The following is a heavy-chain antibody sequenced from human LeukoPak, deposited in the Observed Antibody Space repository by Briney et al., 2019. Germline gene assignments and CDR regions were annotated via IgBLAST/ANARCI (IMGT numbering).Heavy chain of an antibody. CDR3: GRSTIFGVIIIQFDP. Sequence: SETLSLTCAVPGYSISSGFYWGWIRQPPGKGLEWIGSIYHSGSTYYNPSLKSRVTISVDTSKNQFSLKLTYVTAADTAVYYCGRSTIFGVIIIQFDPWGQGTLVTVSS. CDR1: GYSISSGFY. V-gene: IGHV4-38-2*01. CDR2: IYHSGST. J-gene: IGHJ5*02. D-gene: IGHD3-3*01.